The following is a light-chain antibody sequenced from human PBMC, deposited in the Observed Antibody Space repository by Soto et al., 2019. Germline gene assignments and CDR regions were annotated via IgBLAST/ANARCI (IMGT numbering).Light chain of an antibody. CDR2: GVS. CDR1: QRVSSN. V-gene: IGKV3-15*01. CDR3: QQYNNWPLT. J-gene: IGKJ4*01. Sequence: EIVMTQSPATLSVSPGERATLSCRASQRVSSNLAWYQQKPGQAPRLLIYGVSTRATGIPARFSGSGSGTEFTLTISSLLSEDFAVYSCQQYNNWPLTFGGGTKVDIK.